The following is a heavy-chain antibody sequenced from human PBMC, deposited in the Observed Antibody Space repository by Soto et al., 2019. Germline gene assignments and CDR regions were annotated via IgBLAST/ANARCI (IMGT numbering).Heavy chain of an antibody. Sequence: GASVKVSCKASGYTFTSYYMHWVRQAPGQGLEWMGIINPSGGSTSYAQKFQGRVTMTRDTSTSTVYMELSSLRSEDTAVYYCARAYKIGDSRVVVPAAIVSGLDYWGQGTLVTVSS. J-gene: IGHJ4*02. CDR3: ARAYKIGDSRVVVPAAIVSGLDY. CDR2: INPSGGST. V-gene: IGHV1-46*01. CDR1: GYTFTSYY. D-gene: IGHD2-2*01.